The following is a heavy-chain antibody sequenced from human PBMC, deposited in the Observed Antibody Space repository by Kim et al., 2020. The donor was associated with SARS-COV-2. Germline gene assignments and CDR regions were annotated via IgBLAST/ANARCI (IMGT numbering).Heavy chain of an antibody. CDR1: GGSFSGYY. J-gene: IGHJ4*02. D-gene: IGHD3-3*01. CDR3: ARGTDYDFWSGYLD. CDR2: INHSGST. Sequence: SETLSLTCAVYGGSFSGYYWSWIRQPPGKGLEWIGEINHSGSTNYNPSLKSRVTISVDTSKNQFSLKLSSVTAADTAVYYCARGTDYDFWSGYLDWGQGTLVTVSS. V-gene: IGHV4-34*01.